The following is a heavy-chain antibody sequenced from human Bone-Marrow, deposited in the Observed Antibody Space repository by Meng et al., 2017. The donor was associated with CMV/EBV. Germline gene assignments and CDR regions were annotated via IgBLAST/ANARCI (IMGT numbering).Heavy chain of an antibody. J-gene: IGHJ6*02. CDR3: AREAVVPAAIGAYYYGMDF. CDR1: GFIFSSYA. CDR2: IAYDGSNK. D-gene: IGHD2-2*02. Sequence: GESLKISCAASGFIFSSYAMHWVRQAPGKGLEWVAVIAYDGSNKYYADSVKGRFTISRDNSKNTLYLQMNSLRAEDTAVYYCAREAVVPAAIGAYYYGMDFWGQGTTVTVSS. V-gene: IGHV3-30-3*01.